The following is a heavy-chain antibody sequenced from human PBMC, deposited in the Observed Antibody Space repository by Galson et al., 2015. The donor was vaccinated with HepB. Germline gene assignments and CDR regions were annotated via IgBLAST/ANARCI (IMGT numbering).Heavy chain of an antibody. CDR1: GYTFTGYY. J-gene: IGHJ4*02. D-gene: IGHD3-22*01. CDR3: ARADLKFRITMIVVVFDY. V-gene: IGHV1-2*02. CDR2: INPNSGGT. Sequence: SVKVSCKASGYTFTGYYMHWVRQAPGQGLEWMGWINPNSGGTNYAQKFQGRVTMTRDTSISTAYMELSRLRSDDTAVYYCARADLKFRITMIVVVFDYWGQGTLVTASS.